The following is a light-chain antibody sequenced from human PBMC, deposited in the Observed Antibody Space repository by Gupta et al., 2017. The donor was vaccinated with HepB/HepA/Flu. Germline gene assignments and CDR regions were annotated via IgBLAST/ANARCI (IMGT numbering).Light chain of an antibody. V-gene: IGKV4-1*01. CDR3: QQDDHLPYT. J-gene: IGKJ2*01. Sequence: DVVMTQSPDSLAVSLGERVTISCKSSQSVLWPTNNKNYFAWYQQKPGQPPKALIYLASTRESGVPDRFSGSGSGTDFTLTISSLQAEDVAVYYCQQDDHLPYTFGQGTKLEIK. CDR2: LAS. CDR1: QSVLWPTNNKNY.